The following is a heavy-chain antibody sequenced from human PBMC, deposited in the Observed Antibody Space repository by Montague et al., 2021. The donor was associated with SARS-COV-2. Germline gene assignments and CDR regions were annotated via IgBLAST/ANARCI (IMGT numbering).Heavy chain of an antibody. CDR3: ARHANWDWYYFGY. CDR1: GGSISSSY. V-gene: IGHV4-59*08. Sequence: SETLSLTCSVSGGSISSSYWSWIRQPPGKGLEWIGYIYHYGSAKYNPSLKSRVTISVATSKNQFSLTLSSVTAVDTAVYYCARHANWDWYYFGYWGQGTLVTVSS. J-gene: IGHJ4*02. CDR2: IYHYGSA. D-gene: IGHD7-27*01.